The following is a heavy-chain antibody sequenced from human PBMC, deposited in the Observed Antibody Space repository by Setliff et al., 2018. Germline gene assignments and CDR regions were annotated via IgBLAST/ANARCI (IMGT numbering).Heavy chain of an antibody. CDR1: GFTFSSYA. J-gene: IGHJ5*02. V-gene: IGHV3-23*01. D-gene: IGHD3-10*01. CDR2: ISGSGGST. Sequence: PGVSLRLSCAASGFTFSSYAMSWVRQAPGKGLEWVSAISGSGGSTYYADSVKGRFTISRDNSKNTLYLQMNSLRAEDTAVYYCAKNGFGVVALGVNNWFDPWGQGTLVTVSS. CDR3: AKNGFGVVALGVNNWFDP.